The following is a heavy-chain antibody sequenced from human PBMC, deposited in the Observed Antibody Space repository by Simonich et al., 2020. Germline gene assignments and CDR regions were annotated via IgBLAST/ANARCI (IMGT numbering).Heavy chain of an antibody. Sequence: QVQLVQSGAEVKKPGASVKVSCKASGYTFTGYYMHWVRQAPGKGLDRMGWINPNSGGTNDAQKFQGRGTMTREPSTRTAYMELSRLRSDDTAVYYCARGGVRSSSWYWYFDLWGRGTLVTVSS. CDR3: ARGGVRSSSWYWYFDL. D-gene: IGHD6-13*01. V-gene: IGHV1-2*02. J-gene: IGHJ2*01. CDR2: INPNSGGT. CDR1: GYTFTGYY.